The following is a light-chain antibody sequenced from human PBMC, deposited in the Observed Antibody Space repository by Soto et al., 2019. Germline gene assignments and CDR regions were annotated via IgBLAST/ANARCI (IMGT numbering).Light chain of an antibody. CDR2: AAS. Sequence: DIQMTQSPSSLSASVGDRVTITCRASQSISSYLNWYQQKPGKAPKLLIYAASSLQSGVPPRFSDSGSGTDFTLTISSLQPEDFATYYCEQAGSFPITFGQGTRLEIK. CDR1: QSISSY. V-gene: IGKV1-39*01. CDR3: EQAGSFPIT. J-gene: IGKJ5*01.